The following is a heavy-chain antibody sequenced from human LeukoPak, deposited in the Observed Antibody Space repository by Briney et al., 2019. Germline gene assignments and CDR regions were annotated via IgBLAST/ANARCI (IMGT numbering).Heavy chain of an antibody. CDR2: IYYSGST. Sequence: SETLSLTCTVSGGSISSYYWSWIRQPPGKGLEWIGYIYYSGSTNYNPSLKSRVTISVDTYKNQFSLKLSSVTAADTAVYYCARSVGFLDTAMSYFDYWGQGTLVTVSS. CDR1: GGSISSYY. V-gene: IGHV4-59*01. J-gene: IGHJ4*02. CDR3: ARSVGFLDTAMSYFDY. D-gene: IGHD5-18*01.